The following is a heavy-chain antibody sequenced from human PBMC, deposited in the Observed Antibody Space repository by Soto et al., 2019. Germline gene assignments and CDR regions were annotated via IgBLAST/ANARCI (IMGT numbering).Heavy chain of an antibody. V-gene: IGHV4-59*01. CDR3: AKGPSAKLYYYYYGMDV. Sequence: SETLSLTCTVSGGSISSYYWSWIRQPPGKGLEWIGYIYYSGSTNYNPSLKSRVTISVDTSKNQFSLKLSSVTAADTAVYYCAKGPSAKLYYYYYGMDVWGQGTTVTVSS. CDR2: IYYSGST. CDR1: GGSISSYY. J-gene: IGHJ6*02. D-gene: IGHD1-26*01.